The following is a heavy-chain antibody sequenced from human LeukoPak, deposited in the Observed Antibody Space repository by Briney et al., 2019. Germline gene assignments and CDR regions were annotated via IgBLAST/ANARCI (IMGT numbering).Heavy chain of an antibody. V-gene: IGHV1-3*01. J-gene: IGHJ4*02. CDR2: INAGNGNT. D-gene: IGHD6-19*01. CDR1: GYTFTSYA. Sequence: ASVKVSCKASGYTFTSYAMHWARQAPGQRLEWMGWINAGNGNTKYSQKFQGRVTITRDTSASTAYMELSSLRSEGTAVYYCARGDSGWYEDYWGQGTLVTVSS. CDR3: ARGDSGWYEDY.